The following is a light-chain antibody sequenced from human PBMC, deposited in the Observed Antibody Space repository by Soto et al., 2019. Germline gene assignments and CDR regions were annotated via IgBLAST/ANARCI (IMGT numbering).Light chain of an antibody. CDR3: QTWGTGIRV. Sequence: QSVLTQSPSASASLGASVKLTCTLSRGHSTYTIAWHQQQPDKGPRYLMKLKSDGSHSKGDGIPDRFSGSSSGAERYLTSSSLQSEDEADYYCQTWGTGIRVFGGGTKLTVL. J-gene: IGLJ3*02. V-gene: IGLV4-69*01. CDR1: RGHSTYT. CDR2: LKSDGSH.